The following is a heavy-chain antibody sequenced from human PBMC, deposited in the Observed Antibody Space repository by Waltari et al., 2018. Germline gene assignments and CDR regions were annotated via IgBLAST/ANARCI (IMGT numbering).Heavy chain of an antibody. V-gene: IGHV4-38-2*02. D-gene: IGHD2-2*01. CDR2: IYHSGST. J-gene: IGHJ6*02. CDR3: ARDRIVVVPAATRPYYYYGMDV. CDR1: GYSISSGYY. Sequence: QVQLQESGPGLVKPSETLSLTCAVSGYSISSGYYWGWIRQPPGKGLEWIGSIYHSGSTYYNPSLKSRVTISVDTSKNQFSLKLSSVTAADTAVYYCARDRIVVVPAATRPYYYYGMDVWGQGTTVTDSS.